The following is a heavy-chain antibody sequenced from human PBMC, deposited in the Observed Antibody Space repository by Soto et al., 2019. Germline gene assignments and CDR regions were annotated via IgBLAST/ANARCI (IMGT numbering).Heavy chain of an antibody. CDR3: ASHGITGTWVYYYGMDV. CDR1: GGTFSSYA. Sequence: QVQLVQSGAEVKKPGSSVKVSCKASGGTFSSYAISWVRQAPGQGLEWMGGIIPIFGTANYAQKFQGRVMITADESTSTAYMELSSLRSEDTAVYYCASHGITGTWVYYYGMDVWGQGTTVTVSS. CDR2: IIPIFGTA. V-gene: IGHV1-69*12. D-gene: IGHD1-7*01. J-gene: IGHJ6*02.